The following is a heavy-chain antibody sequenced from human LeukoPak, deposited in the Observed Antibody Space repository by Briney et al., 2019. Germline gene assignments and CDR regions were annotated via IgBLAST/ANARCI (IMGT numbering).Heavy chain of an antibody. CDR1: GFTFSSYS. J-gene: IGHJ4*02. CDR3: ASEQSGNYYRPFDS. V-gene: IGHV3-21*01. Sequence: GGSLRLSCATSGFTFSSYSMNWVRQAPGKALEWVSSISSSSLYIYYADSVRGRFTISRDNAKSSLYLQMNSLRAEDTAVYYCASEQSGNYYRPFDSWGQGTLVTVSS. D-gene: IGHD1-26*01. CDR2: ISSSSLYI.